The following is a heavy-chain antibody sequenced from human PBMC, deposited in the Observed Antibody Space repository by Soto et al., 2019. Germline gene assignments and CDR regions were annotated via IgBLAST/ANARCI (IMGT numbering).Heavy chain of an antibody. J-gene: IGHJ4*02. CDR2: IIPIFGTA. CDR3: ARGSEGERWLQFPRGRWDY. Sequence: QVQLVQSGAEVKKPGSSVKVSCKASGGTFSSYAISWVRQAPGQGLEWMGGIIPIFGTANYAQKFQGRVTITADESTSTAYMELSSLRSEDTAVYYCARGSEGERWLQFPRGRWDYWGQGTLVTVSS. D-gene: IGHD5-12*01. V-gene: IGHV1-69*12. CDR1: GGTFSSYA.